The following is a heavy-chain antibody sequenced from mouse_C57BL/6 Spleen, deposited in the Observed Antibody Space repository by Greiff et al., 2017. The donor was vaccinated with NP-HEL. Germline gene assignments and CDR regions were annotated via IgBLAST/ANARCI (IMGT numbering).Heavy chain of an antibody. D-gene: IGHD1-1*01. CDR3: ARSGYYGLPY. CDR2: IDPSDSYT. V-gene: IGHV1-69*01. CDR1: GYTFTSYW. Sequence: QVQLQQPGAELVMPGASVKLSCKASGYTFTSYWMHWVKQRPGQGLEWIGEIDPSDSYTNYNQKFKGKSTLTVDKSSSTAYMQLSSLTSEDSAVYYCARSGYYGLPYWGQGTLVTVSA. J-gene: IGHJ3*01.